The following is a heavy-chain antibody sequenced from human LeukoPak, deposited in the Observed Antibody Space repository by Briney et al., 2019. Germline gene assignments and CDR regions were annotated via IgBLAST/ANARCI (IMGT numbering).Heavy chain of an antibody. D-gene: IGHD6-13*01. J-gene: IGHJ4*02. CDR3: ARFIAAPYYFDY. CDR2: ISSSRSYI. Sequence: GGSLRLSCAAFGFTFSSYSMNWVRQAPGKGLEWVSFISSSRSYIYYADSVKGRFTISRDNAKNSLYLQMNSLRAEDTAVYYCARFIAAPYYFDYWGRGTLVTVSS. V-gene: IGHV3-21*01. CDR1: GFTFSSYS.